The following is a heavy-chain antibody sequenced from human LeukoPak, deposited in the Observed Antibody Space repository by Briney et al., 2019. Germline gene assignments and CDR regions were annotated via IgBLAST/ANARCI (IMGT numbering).Heavy chain of an antibody. CDR3: ARVDTAMVGYFDY. V-gene: IGHV4-59*01. Sequence: SETLSLTCTVSGGSISSYYWSWIRQPPGKGLEWIGYIYYSGSTNYNPSLKSRVTISVDTSKNQFSLKLSSVTAADTAVYYCARVDTAMVGYFDYWGQGTLVTVSS. CDR2: IYYSGST. J-gene: IGHJ4*02. CDR1: GGSISSYY. D-gene: IGHD5-18*01.